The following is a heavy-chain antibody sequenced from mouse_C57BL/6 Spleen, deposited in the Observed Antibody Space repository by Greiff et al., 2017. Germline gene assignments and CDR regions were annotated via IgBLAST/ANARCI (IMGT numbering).Heavy chain of an antibody. CDR3: ARAGYGRGYAMDY. V-gene: IGHV1-52*01. D-gene: IGHD1-1*02. Sequence: QVQLQQPGAELVRPGSSVKLSCKASGYTFTSYWMHWVKQRPIQGLEWIGNIDPSDSETHYNQKFKDKATLTVDKSSSTAYMQLSSLTSEDSAVYYWARAGYGRGYAMDYWGQGTSVTVSS. CDR1: GYTFTSYW. CDR2: IDPSDSET. J-gene: IGHJ4*01.